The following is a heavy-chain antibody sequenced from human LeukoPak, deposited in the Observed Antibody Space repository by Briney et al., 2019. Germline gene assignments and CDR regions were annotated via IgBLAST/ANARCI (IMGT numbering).Heavy chain of an antibody. Sequence: SETLSLTCTVSGYSISSGYYWGWIRQPPGKGLEWIGSIYHSGSTYYNPSLKSRVTISVDTSKNQFSLKLSSVTAADTAVYYCARGPYSSGWHFDYWGQGTLATVSS. D-gene: IGHD6-19*01. J-gene: IGHJ4*02. V-gene: IGHV4-38-2*02. CDR3: ARGPYSSGWHFDY. CDR1: GYSISSGYY. CDR2: IYHSGST.